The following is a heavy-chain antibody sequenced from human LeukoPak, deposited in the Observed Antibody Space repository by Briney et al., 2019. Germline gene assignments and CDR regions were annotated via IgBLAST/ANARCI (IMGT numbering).Heavy chain of an antibody. V-gene: IGHV2-5*01. Sequence: ESGPTLVKPTQTLTLTCTFSGFSLRTSGVGVGWIRQPPGKALQWLANIYWNDDKRYSPSLKSRLTITKDTSKNQVVLTMTNMDPVDTATYYCAHRNRPGQFFDYWGQGTLVTVSS. CDR2: IYWNDDK. CDR1: GFSLRTSGVG. D-gene: IGHD1-14*01. J-gene: IGHJ4*02. CDR3: AHRNRPGQFFDY.